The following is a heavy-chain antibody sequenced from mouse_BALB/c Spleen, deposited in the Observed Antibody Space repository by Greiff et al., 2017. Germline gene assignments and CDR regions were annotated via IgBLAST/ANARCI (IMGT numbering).Heavy chain of an antibody. CDR3: ARQGTHYFDY. Sequence: EVMLVESGGGLVKPGGSLKLSCAASGFAFSSYDMSWVRQTPEKRLEWVAYISSGGGSTYYPDTVKGRFTISRDNAKNTLYLQMSSLKSEDTAMYYCARQGTHYFDYWGQGTTLTVSS. J-gene: IGHJ2*01. CDR1: GFAFSSYD. D-gene: IGHD3-3*01. V-gene: IGHV5-12-1*01. CDR2: ISSGGGST.